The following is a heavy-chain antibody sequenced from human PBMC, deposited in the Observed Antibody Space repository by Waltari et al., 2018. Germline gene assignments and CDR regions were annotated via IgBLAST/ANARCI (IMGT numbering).Heavy chain of an antibody. CDR2: FDPEDGET. D-gene: IGHD5-12*01. V-gene: IGHV1-24*01. CDR1: GYTLTELS. CDR3: ATVSGGGSSATSAFDI. J-gene: IGHJ3*02. Sequence: QVQLVQSGAEVKKPGASVKVSCKVSGYTLTELSMHWVRQAPGKGLEWMGGFDPEDGETIYAQKVQGRVTMTEDTTTDTAYMELSSLRSEDTAVYYCATVSGGGSSATSAFDIWGQGTMVTVSS.